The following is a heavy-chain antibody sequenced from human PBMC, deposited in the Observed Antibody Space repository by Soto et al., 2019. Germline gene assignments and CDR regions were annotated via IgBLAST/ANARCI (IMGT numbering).Heavy chain of an antibody. CDR2: IYNSAST. CDR3: GRVVIAATPHRGVDF. CDR1: GGSVNSTNYN. V-gene: IGHV4-39*01. J-gene: IGHJ4*02. Sequence: QLQMQESGPGLVKPSETLSLTCTVSGGSVNSTNYNWGWIRQPPGKGLEWIGSIYNSASTYYNPSLKSRVTISVETSRNQFSLNLNSVTAADTAMYYCGRVVIAATPHRGVDFWGQGTLVTVSS. D-gene: IGHD2-15*01.